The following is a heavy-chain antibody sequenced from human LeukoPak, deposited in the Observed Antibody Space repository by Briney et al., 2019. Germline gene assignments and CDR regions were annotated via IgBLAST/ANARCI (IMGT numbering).Heavy chain of an antibody. CDR2: IIPILGIA. V-gene: IGHV1-69*04. Sequence: SVKVSCKASGGTFSSYAISWVRQAPGQGLEWMGRIIPILGIANYAQKFQGRVTITADESTSTAYMELSSLRSEDTAVYYCARSRRGGTPNYFDYWGQGTLVTVSS. CDR3: ARSRRGGTPNYFDY. J-gene: IGHJ4*02. D-gene: IGHD3-16*01. CDR1: GGTFSSYA.